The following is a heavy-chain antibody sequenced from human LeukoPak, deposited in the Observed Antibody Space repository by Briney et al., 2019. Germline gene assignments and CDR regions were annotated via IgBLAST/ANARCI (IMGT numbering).Heavy chain of an antibody. V-gene: IGHV4-59*07. CDR3: ARSHYCGGCYSNFDF. Sequence: SDTLSLTCTVSGDSISSYYWSWIRQPPGKGLEWIGYIFYSGSTNYNPSLKSRVTISVDTSKNQFSLRLSSVTAADTAVYYCARSHYCGGCYSNFDFWGQGTLVTVSS. J-gene: IGHJ4*02. CDR2: IFYSGST. CDR1: GDSISSYY. D-gene: IGHD2-15*01.